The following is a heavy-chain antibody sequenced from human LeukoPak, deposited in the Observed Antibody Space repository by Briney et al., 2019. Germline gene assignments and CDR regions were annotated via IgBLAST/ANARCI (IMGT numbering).Heavy chain of an antibody. J-gene: IGHJ4*02. CDR2: IKQDGSEK. D-gene: IGHD3-22*01. V-gene: IGHV3-7*01. CDR1: GFTFSSYW. Sequence: GGSLRLSCAASGFTFSSYWMHWVRQAPGKGLEWVANIKQDGSEKYYVDSVKGRFTISRDNAKNSLYLQMNSLRAEDTAVYYCARDYYDSSGYTAADYWGQGTLVTVSS. CDR3: ARDYYDSSGYTAADY.